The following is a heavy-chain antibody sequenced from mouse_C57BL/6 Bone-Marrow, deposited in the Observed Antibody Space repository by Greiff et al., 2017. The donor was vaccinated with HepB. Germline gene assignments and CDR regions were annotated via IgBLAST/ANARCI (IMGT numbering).Heavy chain of an antibody. CDR2: ISNGGGST. CDR3: ARHTPPRYFDV. CDR1: GFTFSDYY. Sequence: EVKVIESGGGLVQPGGSLKLSCAASGFTFSDYYMYWVRQTPEKRLEWVAYISNGGGSTYYPDTVKGRFTISRDNAKNTLYLQMSRLKSEDTAMYYCARHTPPRYFDVWGTGTTVTVSS. V-gene: IGHV5-12*01. J-gene: IGHJ1*03.